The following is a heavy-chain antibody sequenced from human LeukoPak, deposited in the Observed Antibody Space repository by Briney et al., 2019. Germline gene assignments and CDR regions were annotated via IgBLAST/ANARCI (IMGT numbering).Heavy chain of an antibody. V-gene: IGHV1-69*01. CDR2: IIPIFGTA. CDR3: ARGRWTDVARGSYYFDY. Sequence: GSSVKVSCKASGGTFSSYAISWVRQAPGQGLEWMGGIIPIFGTANYAQKFQGRVTITADESTSTAYMELSSLTSEDTATYYCARGRWTDVARGSYYFDYWGQGTLVSVST. CDR1: GGTFSSYA. D-gene: IGHD3-10*01. J-gene: IGHJ4*02.